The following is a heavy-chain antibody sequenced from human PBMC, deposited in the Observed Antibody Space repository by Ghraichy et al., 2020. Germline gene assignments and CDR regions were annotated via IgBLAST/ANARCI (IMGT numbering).Heavy chain of an antibody. CDR2: IIPIFGTA. V-gene: IGHV1-69*13. CDR3: ARGTDYFDY. CDR1: GATVRSYA. J-gene: IGHJ4*02. Sequence: SVKVSCKVSGATVRSYATSWYLQSPGQGLKWMGGIIPIFGTANYAQKFQGSVTITADESTSTAYMELSSLRSEDTAVYYCARGTDYFDYWGQGYLVTVSS. D-gene: IGHD4-17*01.